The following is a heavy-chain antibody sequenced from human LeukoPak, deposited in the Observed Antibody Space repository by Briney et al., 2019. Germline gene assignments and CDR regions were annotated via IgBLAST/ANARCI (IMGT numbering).Heavy chain of an antibody. Sequence: SETLSFTCAVYGGSFSGYYWSWIRQPPGKGLEWIGEINHSGSTNYNPSLKSRVTISVDTSKNQFSLKLSSVTAADTAVYYCARDRGTWNDDGFDYWGQGTLVTVSS. CDR1: GGSFSGYY. CDR3: ARDRGTWNDDGFDY. D-gene: IGHD1-1*01. CDR2: INHSGST. J-gene: IGHJ4*02. V-gene: IGHV4-34*01.